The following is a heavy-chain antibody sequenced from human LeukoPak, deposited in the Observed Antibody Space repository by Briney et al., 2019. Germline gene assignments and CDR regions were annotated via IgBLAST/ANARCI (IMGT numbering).Heavy chain of an antibody. CDR3: VKDMGFDLLKDASHI. D-gene: IGHD3-9*01. Sequence: GGSLRLSCVGSGFSLEDFAMHWVRQVPGKGLEWVSSISWDSGSQAYTDSVKGRFTISRDNDKNSLYLQMDSLRPEDTAFYYCVKDMGFDLLKDASHIWGQGTLVTVSS. CDR1: GFSLEDFA. CDR2: ISWDSGSQ. J-gene: IGHJ3*02. V-gene: IGHV3-9*01.